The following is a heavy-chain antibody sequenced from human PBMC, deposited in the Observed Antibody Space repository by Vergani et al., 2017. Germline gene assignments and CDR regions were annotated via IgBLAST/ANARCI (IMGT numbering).Heavy chain of an antibody. J-gene: IGHJ4*02. CDR3: ARVGASSSWSDYYFDY. Sequence: QVQLVQSGAEVKKPGASVKVSCKASGYTFTSYGISWVRQAPGQGLEWMGWISAYNGNTNYAQKLQGRVTMTTDTSTSTVYMELSSLRSEDTAVYYCARVGASSSWSDYYFDYWGQGTLVTVSS. D-gene: IGHD6-13*01. V-gene: IGHV1-18*04. CDR2: ISAYNGNT. CDR1: GYTFTSYG.